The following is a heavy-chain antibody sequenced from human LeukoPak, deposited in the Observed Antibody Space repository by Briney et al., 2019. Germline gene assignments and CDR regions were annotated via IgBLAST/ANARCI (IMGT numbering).Heavy chain of an antibody. CDR1: GYTFTSYD. CDR2: MNPNSGNT. D-gene: IGHD2-15*01. CDR3: AKDRTYCSGGRCHYFDY. Sequence: ASVKVSCKASGYTFTSYDINWVRQATGQGLEWMGWMNPNSGNTGYAQKFQGRVTITRNTSISTAYMELSSLRSEDTALYYCAKDRTYCSGGRCHYFDYWGQGTLVTVSS. V-gene: IGHV1-8*03. J-gene: IGHJ4*02.